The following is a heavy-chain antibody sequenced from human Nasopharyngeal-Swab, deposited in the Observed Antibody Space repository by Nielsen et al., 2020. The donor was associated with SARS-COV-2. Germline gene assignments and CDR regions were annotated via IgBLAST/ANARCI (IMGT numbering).Heavy chain of an antibody. CDR1: GFSVRSNY. CDR2: ISSSGDSI. V-gene: IGHV3-21*01. Sequence: GESLKISCAASGFSVRSNYMNWVRQAPGKGLEWVSFISSSGDSIYYADSVKGRFTISRDNAKNSLYLQMNSLGAEDTAVYYCAREGITVAAFDPWGLGTPVTVS. J-gene: IGHJ5*02. D-gene: IGHD6-19*01. CDR3: AREGITVAAFDP.